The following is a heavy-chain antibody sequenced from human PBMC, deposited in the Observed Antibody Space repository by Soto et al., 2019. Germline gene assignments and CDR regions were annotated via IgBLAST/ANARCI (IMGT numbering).Heavy chain of an antibody. Sequence: QVQLVESGGGVVQPGRSLRLSCAASGFTFSSYGMHWVRQAPGKGLEWVAVIWYDGSNKYYADSVKGRFTISRDNSKNTLYLQMNSLRAEDTAVYYCARDGAAVTTFVSDYYYGMDVWGQGTTVTVSS. D-gene: IGHD4-17*01. V-gene: IGHV3-33*01. CDR2: IWYDGSNK. J-gene: IGHJ6*02. CDR3: ARDGAAVTTFVSDYYYGMDV. CDR1: GFTFSSYG.